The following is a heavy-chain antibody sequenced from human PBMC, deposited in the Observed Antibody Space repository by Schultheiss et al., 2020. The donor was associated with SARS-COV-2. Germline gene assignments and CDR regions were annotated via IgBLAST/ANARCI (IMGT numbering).Heavy chain of an antibody. Sequence: GGSLRLSCVASEFTFSIYWMTWVRQAPGKGLEWVSYISSSGSTIYYADSVKGRFTISRDNANNSLYLQMHSLRAEDTAVYYCARDDPKYSSTWKNWFDPWGQGTLVTVSS. V-gene: IGHV3-48*04. CDR3: ARDDPKYSSTWKNWFDP. J-gene: IGHJ5*02. D-gene: IGHD6-13*01. CDR1: EFTFSIYW. CDR2: ISSSGSTI.